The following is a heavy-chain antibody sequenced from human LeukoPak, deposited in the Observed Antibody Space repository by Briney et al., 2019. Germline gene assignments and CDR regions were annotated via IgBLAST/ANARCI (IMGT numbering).Heavy chain of an antibody. CDR2: INPNSGGT. D-gene: IGHD3-10*01. V-gene: IGHV1-2*02. CDR3: ARVPVRVQGVIIPYFDY. J-gene: IGHJ4*02. CDR1: GYTFTGYY. Sequence: ASVKVSCKASGYTFTGYYMHWVRQAPGQGLEWMGWINPNSGGTNHAQKFQGRVTMTRDTSISTAYMELSRLRSDDTAVYYCARVPVRVQGVIIPYFDYWGQGTLVTVSS.